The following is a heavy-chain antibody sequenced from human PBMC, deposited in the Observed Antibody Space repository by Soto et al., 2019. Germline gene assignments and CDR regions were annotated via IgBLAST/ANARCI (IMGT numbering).Heavy chain of an antibody. CDR3: TRGRVSSSYSDY. Sequence: GGSLRLSCAAAGVTRSSYAIHWVRQAPGKGLEWVAVISYDGSNKYYADSVKGRFTISRDNSKNTLYLQINSLRAEDTAVYYCTRGRVSSSYSDYWGQGTLVTVSS. J-gene: IGHJ4*02. CDR1: GVTRSSYA. D-gene: IGHD6-6*01. CDR2: ISYDGSNK. V-gene: IGHV3-30-3*01.